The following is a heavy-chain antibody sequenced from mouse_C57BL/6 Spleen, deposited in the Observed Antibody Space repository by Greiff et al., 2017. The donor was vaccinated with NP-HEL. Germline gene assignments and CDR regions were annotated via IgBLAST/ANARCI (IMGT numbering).Heavy chain of an antibody. CDR1: GFSLTSYG. CDR2: IWSGGST. CDR3: ARRGLRLGYFDV. Sequence: VMLVESGPGLVQPSQSLSITCTVSGFSLTSYGVHWVRQSPGKGLEWLGVIWSGGSTDYNAAFISRLSISKDNSKSQVFFKMNSLQADDTAIYYCARRGLRLGYFDVWGTGTTVTVSS. J-gene: IGHJ1*03. V-gene: IGHV2-2*01. D-gene: IGHD2-4*01.